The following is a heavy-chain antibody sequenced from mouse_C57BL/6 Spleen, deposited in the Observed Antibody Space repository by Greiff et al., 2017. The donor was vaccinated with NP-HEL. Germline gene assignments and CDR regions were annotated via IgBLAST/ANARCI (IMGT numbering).Heavy chain of an antibody. CDR3: ARYTTTVVGYAMDY. CDR2: IDPSDSYT. D-gene: IGHD1-1*01. Sequence: QVQLQQPGAELVMPGASVKLSCKASGYTFTSYWMHWVKQRPGQGLEWIGEIDPSDSYTNYNQKFKGKSTLTVDKSSSTAYMQLSSLTSEDSAVYYCARYTTTVVGYAMDYWGQGTSVTVSS. J-gene: IGHJ4*01. CDR1: GYTFTSYW. V-gene: IGHV1-69*01.